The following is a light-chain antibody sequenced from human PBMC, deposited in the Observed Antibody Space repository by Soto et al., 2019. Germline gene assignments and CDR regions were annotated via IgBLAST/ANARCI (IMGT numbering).Light chain of an antibody. CDR2: SNN. V-gene: IGLV1-44*01. CDR3: AAWDDSLNGVV. Sequence: QSVLTQPPSASGTPGQRVTISCSGSSSNIGSNTVNWYQQLPGTAPKLLIHSNNQWPSGVPDRFSGSKSGTSASLAISGLQSEDEADYYWAAWDDSLNGVVFGGGTKLTVL. CDR1: SSNIGSNT. J-gene: IGLJ2*01.